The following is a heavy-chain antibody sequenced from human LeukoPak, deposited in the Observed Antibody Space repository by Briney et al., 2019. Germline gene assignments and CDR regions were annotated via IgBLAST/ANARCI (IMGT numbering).Heavy chain of an antibody. CDR2: ISGSGGDT. CDR1: GFTFRSYA. CDR3: AKTTAGYSSGRYPRWPVDY. V-gene: IGHV3-23*01. D-gene: IGHD6-19*01. Sequence: GGSLRLSCAASGFTFRSYAIYWVRQAPGKGLEWDSGISGSGGDTYFADSVKGRFTISRDHSKNTVFLQMDSLRAEDTAVYYCAKTTAGYSSGRYPRWPVDYWGQGTLVTVSS. J-gene: IGHJ4*02.